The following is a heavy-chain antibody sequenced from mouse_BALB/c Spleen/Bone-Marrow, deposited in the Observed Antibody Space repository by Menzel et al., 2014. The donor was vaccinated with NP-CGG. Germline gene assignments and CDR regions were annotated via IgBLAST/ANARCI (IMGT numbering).Heavy chain of an antibody. J-gene: IGHJ1*01. Sequence: VKLMESGPGLVAPSQSLSITCTVSGFSLTGYGVNWVRQPPGKGLEWLGMIWGDGNTDYNSDLKSRLSISKDNSKSQVFLKMNSLQTDDTARYYCARVDYDYEWWYFDVWGAGTTVTVSS. CDR3: ARVDYDYEWWYFDV. CDR1: GFSLTGYG. D-gene: IGHD2-4*01. V-gene: IGHV2-6-7*01. CDR2: IWGDGNT.